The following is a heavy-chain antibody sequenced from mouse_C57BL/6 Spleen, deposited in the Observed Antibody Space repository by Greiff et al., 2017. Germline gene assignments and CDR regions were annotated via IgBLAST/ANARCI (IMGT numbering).Heavy chain of an antibody. Sequence: QVQLQQSGAELVKPGASVKISCKASGYAFSSYWMNWVKQRPGKGLEWIGQIYPGDGDTNYNGKFKGKATLTADKSSSTAYMQLSSLTSEDSAVYFCAPIYYDKEVFAYWGQGTLVTVSA. J-gene: IGHJ3*01. CDR1: GYAFSSYW. CDR3: APIYYDKEVFAY. V-gene: IGHV1-80*01. D-gene: IGHD2-4*01. CDR2: IYPGDGDT.